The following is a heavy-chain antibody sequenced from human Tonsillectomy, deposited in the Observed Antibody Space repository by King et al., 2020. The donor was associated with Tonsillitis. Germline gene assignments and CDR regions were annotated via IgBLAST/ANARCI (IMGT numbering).Heavy chain of an antibody. CDR1: GGSISSYY. D-gene: IGHD1-1*01. Sequence: QLQESGPGLVKPSETLSLTCTVSGGSISSYYWSWIRQPPGKGLEWIGYIYYSVRTNYNPSLKSRVTISVDTSKNQFSLKLSSVTAADTAVYYCAREDNYYFDYWGQGTLVTVSS. J-gene: IGHJ4*02. CDR2: IYYSVRT. CDR3: AREDNYYFDY. V-gene: IGHV4-59*01.